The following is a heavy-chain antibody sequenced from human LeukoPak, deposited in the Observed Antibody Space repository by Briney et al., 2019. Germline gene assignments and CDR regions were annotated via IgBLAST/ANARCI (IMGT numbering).Heavy chain of an antibody. D-gene: IGHD3-22*01. J-gene: IGHJ4*02. CDR2: ISSNSYI. V-gene: IGHV3-21*01. Sequence: GGSLRLSCAGSGFSFSTYAMTWVRQAPGMGLEWVSSISSNSYIYYADSVKGRFTISRDNAKNSLYLQMNSLRAEDTAVYYCARGSPYYYDSSGYYQAYDYWGQGTLVTVSS. CDR3: ARGSPYYYDSSGYYQAYDY. CDR1: GFSFSTYA.